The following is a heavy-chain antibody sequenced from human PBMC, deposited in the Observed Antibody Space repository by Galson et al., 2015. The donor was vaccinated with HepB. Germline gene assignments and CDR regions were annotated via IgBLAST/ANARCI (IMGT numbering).Heavy chain of an antibody. J-gene: IGHJ3*02. CDR1: GFTFSSYG. V-gene: IGHV3-33*01. D-gene: IGHD4-17*01. Sequence: SLRLSCAASGFTFSSYGMHWVRQAPGKGLEWVAVIWYDGSNKYYADSVKGRFTISRDNSKNTLYLQMNSLRAEDTAVYYCAREGGNGDYEEGCAFDIWGQGTMVTVSS. CDR2: IWYDGSNK. CDR3: AREGGNGDYEEGCAFDI.